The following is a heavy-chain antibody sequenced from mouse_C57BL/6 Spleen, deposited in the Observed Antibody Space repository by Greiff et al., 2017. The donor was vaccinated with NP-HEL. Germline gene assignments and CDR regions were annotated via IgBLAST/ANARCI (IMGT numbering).Heavy chain of an antibody. Sequence: EVQLQQSGPVLVKPGASVKMSCKASGYTFTDYYMNWVKQSHGKSLEWIGVINPYNGGTSYNQKFKGKATLTVDKSSSTAYMELNSLTSEDSAVYYCARSPFITTVVEGAMDYWGQGTSVTVSS. CDR2: INPYNGGT. V-gene: IGHV1-19*01. CDR1: GYTFTDYY. CDR3: ARSPFITTVVEGAMDY. J-gene: IGHJ4*01. D-gene: IGHD1-1*01.